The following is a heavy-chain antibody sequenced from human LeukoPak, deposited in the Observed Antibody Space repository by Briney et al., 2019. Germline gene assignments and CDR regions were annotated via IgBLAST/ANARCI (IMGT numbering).Heavy chain of an antibody. CDR2: IYSGGST. J-gene: IGHJ4*02. D-gene: IGHD3-10*01. CDR3: ARAYYYASGSYFFDY. Sequence: GSLRLSCAASGFTVSSNYMSWVRQAPGKGLEWVSGIYSGGSTYDADSVKGRFTISRDNSKNTLYLQMNSLRAGDMAVYYCARAYYYASGSYFFDYWGQGTLVTVSS. V-gene: IGHV3-66*01. CDR1: GFTVSSNY.